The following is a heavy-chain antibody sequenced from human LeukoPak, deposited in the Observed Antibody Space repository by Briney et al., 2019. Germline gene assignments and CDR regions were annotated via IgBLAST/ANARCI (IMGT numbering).Heavy chain of an antibody. Sequence: PSETLSLTCTVSGGSISNRSHFWGWIRQTPGKGLEWFGSIYYSGYTYYNPSLKSRVTISVHTSKNQFSLKLSSVTAADTAVYYCARDSRTVWGGPRMDVWGQGTTVTVSS. D-gene: IGHD7-27*01. CDR3: ARDSRTVWGGPRMDV. J-gene: IGHJ6*02. V-gene: IGHV4-39*07. CDR2: IYYSGYT. CDR1: GGSISNRSHF.